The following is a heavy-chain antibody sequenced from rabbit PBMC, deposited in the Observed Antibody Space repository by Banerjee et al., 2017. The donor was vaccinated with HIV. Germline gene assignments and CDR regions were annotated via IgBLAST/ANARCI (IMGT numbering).Heavy chain of an antibody. CDR3: ARAYNSGWGGYFNL. V-gene: IGHV1S47*01. Sequence: SGGGLVQPGGSLKLSCKASGFDFSSYGVNWVRQAPGKGLEWIGYIDPVFGSTDYANWVNGRFTISLDNGQNTVFLQMTSLTPADTATYFCARAYNSGWGGYFNLWGPGTLVTV. J-gene: IGHJ4*01. CDR2: IDPVFGST. CDR1: GFDFSSYG. D-gene: IGHD4-1*01.